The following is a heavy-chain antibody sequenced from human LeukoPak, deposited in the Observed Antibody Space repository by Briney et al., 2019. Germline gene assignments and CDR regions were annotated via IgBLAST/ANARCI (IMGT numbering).Heavy chain of an antibody. V-gene: IGHV4-61*05. CDR1: GGSISSSSYY. CDR2: IYYSGST. CDR3: ARAYYDSSGYYQRYYYYYYYMDV. J-gene: IGHJ6*03. D-gene: IGHD3-22*01. Sequence: SETLSLTCTVSGGSISSSSYYWGWIRQPPGKGLEWIGYIYYSGSTNYNPSLKSRVTISVDTSKNQFSLKLSSVTAADTAVYYCARAYYDSSGYYQRYYYYYYYMDVWGKGTTVTVSS.